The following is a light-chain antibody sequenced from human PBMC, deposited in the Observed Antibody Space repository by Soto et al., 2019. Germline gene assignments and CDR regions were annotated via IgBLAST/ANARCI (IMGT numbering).Light chain of an antibody. CDR1: QDIGTE. CDR2: GSS. CDR3: LQDSKYTRT. V-gene: IGKV1-6*01. J-gene: IGKJ1*01. Sequence: AVQMTQSPSSLSASVGDRLTITCRASQDIGTELGWYQQKPGKAPKLLIYGSSILQSGVPSRFSGSGSGTDFTLTISSLQPEDFATYYCLQDSKYTRTFGQGTKVEI.